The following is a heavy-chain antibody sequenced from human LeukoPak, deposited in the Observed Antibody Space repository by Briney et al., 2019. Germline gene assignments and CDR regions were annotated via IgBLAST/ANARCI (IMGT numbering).Heavy chain of an antibody. CDR2: IYHSGST. CDR3: ARDRTVTREHVFDY. CDR1: GYSISSGYY. D-gene: IGHD4-17*01. V-gene: IGHV4-38-2*02. Sequence: RPSETLSLTCTVSGYSISSGYYWGWIRQPPGKGLEWIGSIYHSGSTYYNPSLKSRVTISVDASKNQFSLKLSSVTAADTAVYYCARDRTVTREHVFDYWGQGTLVTVSS. J-gene: IGHJ4*02.